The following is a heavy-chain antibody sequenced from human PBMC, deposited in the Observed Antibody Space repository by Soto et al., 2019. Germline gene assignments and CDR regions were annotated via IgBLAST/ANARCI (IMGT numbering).Heavy chain of an antibody. V-gene: IGHV4-59*12. Sequence: PSETLSLTCTVSGGSISSYYWSWIRQPPGKGLEWIGYIYYSGSTNYNPSLKGRVTISVDTSKNQFSLKLSSVTAADTAVYYCARVSLCSGGSCFDYWGQGTLVTVSS. CDR3: ARVSLCSGGSCFDY. D-gene: IGHD2-15*01. CDR2: IYYSGST. J-gene: IGHJ4*02. CDR1: GGSISSYY.